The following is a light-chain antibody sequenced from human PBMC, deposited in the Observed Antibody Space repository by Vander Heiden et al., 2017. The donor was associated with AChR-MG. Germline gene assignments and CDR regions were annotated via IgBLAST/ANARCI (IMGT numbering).Light chain of an antibody. V-gene: IGLV2-23*02. J-gene: IGLJ3*02. CDR1: SRDVGRYNL. CDR2: EVT. CDR3: CSCEGRNWV. Sequence: QSALTQPASVSGSPGQSITIPCTVTSRDVGRYNLVSWYQQHAGKAHKLMIDEVTKRPSGGSNRFTGSKSGNTATLTISGPQGEDEDDYYCCSCEGRNWVFGGGTKLTVL.